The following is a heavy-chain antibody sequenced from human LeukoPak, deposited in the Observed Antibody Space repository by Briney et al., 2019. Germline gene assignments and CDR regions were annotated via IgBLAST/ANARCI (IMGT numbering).Heavy chain of an antibody. CDR3: ATGYSGYDGYAFDI. J-gene: IGHJ3*02. Sequence: ASVKVSCKVSGYTRTELAMHGGRQAPGKGLVGMGGFDPEDGETIYAQKYQGRVTMTEDKSTDTAYLELSSLRSEDTAVYSCATGYSGYDGYAFDIWGQGTMVTVSS. CDR2: FDPEDGET. CDR1: GYTRTELA. D-gene: IGHD5-12*01. V-gene: IGHV1-24*01.